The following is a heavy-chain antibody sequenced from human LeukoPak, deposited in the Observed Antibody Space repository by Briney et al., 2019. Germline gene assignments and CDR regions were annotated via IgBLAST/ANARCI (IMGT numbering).Heavy chain of an antibody. D-gene: IGHD6-19*01. CDR1: GFTFSNYA. Sequence: GGSPRLSCAASGFTFSNYAMTWVRQAQGKGLERVSVISGTGVSTYYADSVKGRFTMSRDNSKNMVYLQMNSLRAEDTAVYYCARGTAVAGPFDYWGQGTLVTVSS. CDR2: ISGTGVST. J-gene: IGHJ4*02. V-gene: IGHV3-23*01. CDR3: ARGTAVAGPFDY.